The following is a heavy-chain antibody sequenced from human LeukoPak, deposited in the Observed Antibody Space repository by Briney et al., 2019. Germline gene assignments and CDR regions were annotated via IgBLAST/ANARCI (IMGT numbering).Heavy chain of an antibody. V-gene: IGHV1-8*01. D-gene: IGHD5-18*01. CDR1: GYTFTSYD. CDR2: MNPNSGNT. CDR3: ATSSWIRNY. Sequence: GASVKVSCKASGYTFTSYDTNWVRQATGQGLEWMGWMNPNSGNTGYAQKFQGRVTMTRNTSISTAYMELSSLRSEDTAAYYCATSSWIRNYWGQGTLVTVSS. J-gene: IGHJ4*02.